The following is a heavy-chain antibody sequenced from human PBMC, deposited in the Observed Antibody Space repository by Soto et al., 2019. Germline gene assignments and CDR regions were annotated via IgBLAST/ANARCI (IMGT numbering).Heavy chain of an antibody. Sequence: RASVKVSCKASGGTFSSYAISWVRQAPGQGLEWMGGIIPIFGTANYAQKFQGRVTITADESTSTAYMELSSLRSEDTAVYYCARPIVVVPAAIKDYYYGMDVWGQGTTVTVSS. V-gene: IGHV1-69*13. J-gene: IGHJ6*02. CDR3: ARPIVVVPAAIKDYYYGMDV. CDR1: GGTFSSYA. CDR2: IIPIFGTA. D-gene: IGHD2-2*02.